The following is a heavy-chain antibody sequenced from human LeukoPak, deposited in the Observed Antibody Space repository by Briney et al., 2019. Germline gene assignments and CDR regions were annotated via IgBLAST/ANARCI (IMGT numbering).Heavy chain of an antibody. CDR1: GFTFSSYW. CDR3: ARGSLRLRAYYFDY. D-gene: IGHD3-10*01. J-gene: IGHJ4*02. CDR2: ISSSGYPI. V-gene: IGHV3-48*04. Sequence: GGSLRLSCAASGFTFSSYWMNWVRQAPGKGLEWVAFISSSGYPIYYADSVKGRFTISRDNAERSLFLQMNSLRVEDTAVYYCARGSLRLRAYYFDYWGQGTLLTVSS.